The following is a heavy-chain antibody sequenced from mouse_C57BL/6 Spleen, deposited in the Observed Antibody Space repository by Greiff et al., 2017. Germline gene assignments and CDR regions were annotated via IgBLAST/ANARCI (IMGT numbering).Heavy chain of an antibody. D-gene: IGHD2-4*01. CDR1: GYSFTGYY. J-gene: IGHJ2*01. V-gene: IGHV1-42*01. CDR2: INPSTGGT. CDR3: ARSFYYDYVPYYFDY. Sequence: VQLKESGPELVKPGASVKISCKASGYSFTGYYMNWVKQSPEKSLEWIGEINPSTGGTTYNQKFKAKATLTVDKSSSTAYMQLKSLTSEDSAVYYCARSFYYDYVPYYFDYWGQGTTLTVSS.